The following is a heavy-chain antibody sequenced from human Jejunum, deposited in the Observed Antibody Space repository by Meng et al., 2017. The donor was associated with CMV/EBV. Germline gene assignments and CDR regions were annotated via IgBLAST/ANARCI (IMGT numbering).Heavy chain of an antibody. CDR3: ARRWFGELLSYYFDH. V-gene: IGHV3-7*01. D-gene: IGHD3-10*01. CDR1: GFAFSNFW. J-gene: IGHJ4*02. Sequence: GFAFSNFWMSWGRQAPGKGLEWVAEINHDGSEKYYVDSVKGRLTISRDNTKNSLHLQMNSLRAEDTAVYYCARRWFGELLSYYFDHWGQGTLVTVSS. CDR2: INHDGSEK.